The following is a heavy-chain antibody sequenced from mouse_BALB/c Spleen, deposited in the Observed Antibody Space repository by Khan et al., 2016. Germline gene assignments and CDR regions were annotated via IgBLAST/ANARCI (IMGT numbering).Heavy chain of an antibody. CDR3: GRGFKGTLYYFDY. CDR2: ISSGGST. CDR1: GFTFSSYA. Sequence: ELVESGGGLVKPGGSLKLSCAASGFTFSSYAMSWVRQTPEKRLEWVASISSGGSTYYPDSVKGRFTISRDTARNILYLQMSSLRSEDTAMYYCGRGFKGTLYYFDYWGQGTTLTVSS. J-gene: IGHJ2*01. D-gene: IGHD1-3*01. V-gene: IGHV5-6-5*01.